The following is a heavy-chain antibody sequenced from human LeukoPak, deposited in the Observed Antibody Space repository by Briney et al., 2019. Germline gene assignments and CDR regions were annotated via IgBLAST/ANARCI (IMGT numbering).Heavy chain of an antibody. D-gene: IGHD3-22*01. V-gene: IGHV3-48*01. J-gene: IGHJ4*02. Sequence: GGSLRLSCAASGFIFSNYNMNWVRQAPGKGLEWVSHISSSSSTIYYADSVKGRFTISRDNAKNSLYLQMNSLRAEDTAVYYCARDGYYYDSSGYSFDYWGQGTLVTVSS. CDR2: ISSSSSTI. CDR3: ARDGYYYDSSGYSFDY. CDR1: GFIFSNYN.